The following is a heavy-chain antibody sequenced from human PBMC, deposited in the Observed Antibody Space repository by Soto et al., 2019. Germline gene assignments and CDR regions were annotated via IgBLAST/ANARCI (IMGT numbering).Heavy chain of an antibody. Sequence: QVQLQESGPGLVKPSETLSLTCTVSGGSVSSGSYYWSWIRQPPGKGLEWIGYIYYSGSTNYNPSLKSRVPISVDTSKNQFPLKLSSVTAADTAVYYCARDGGVRWYGFDYWGQGTLVTVSS. CDR3: ARDGGVRWYGFDY. V-gene: IGHV4-61*01. CDR2: IYYSGST. J-gene: IGHJ4*02. CDR1: GGSVSSGSYY. D-gene: IGHD2-15*01.